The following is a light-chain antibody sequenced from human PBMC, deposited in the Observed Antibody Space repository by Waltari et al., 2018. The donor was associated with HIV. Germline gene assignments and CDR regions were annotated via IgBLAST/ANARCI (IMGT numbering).Light chain of an antibody. CDR2: EVN. Sequence: QSALTQPPSASGSPGQSVTISCTGTSSDVGRYDYVSWYHQHPGEAPNVRIDEVNKRPSGVPVRCSGSKSGNTASLTVSGLQAEDEAEYYCTSYAGINPVAFGGGTNLTVL. J-gene: IGLJ2*01. CDR3: TSYAGINPVA. V-gene: IGLV2-8*01. CDR1: SSDVGRYDY.